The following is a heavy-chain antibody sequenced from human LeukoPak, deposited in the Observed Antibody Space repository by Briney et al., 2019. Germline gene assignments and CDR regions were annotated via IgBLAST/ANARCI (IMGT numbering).Heavy chain of an antibody. CDR1: GFTFSSYW. V-gene: IGHV3-7*01. J-gene: IGHJ4*02. D-gene: IGHD6-19*01. CDR3: ARDVTIAVAGTNYFDY. Sequence: PGGSLRLSCAASGFTFSSYWMSWVRQAPGKGLEWVANIKQDGSEKYYVDSVKGRFTISRDNAKNSLYLQMNSLRAEDTAVCYCARDVTIAVAGTNYFDYWGQGTLVTVSS. CDR2: IKQDGSEK.